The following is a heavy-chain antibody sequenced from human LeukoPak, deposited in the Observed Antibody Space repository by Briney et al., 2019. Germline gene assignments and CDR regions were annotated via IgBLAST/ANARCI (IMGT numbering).Heavy chain of an antibody. Sequence: PGGSLTLSCPASGFTYTNYWMSWVRQAPGKGREWVGNIKQDGRERYYVDSVKGRFTISRDNAKNSMYLQMNSLRADDTAVYYCARDAYIDRYFDYWGQGTLVTVSS. J-gene: IGHJ4*02. CDR2: IKQDGRER. CDR1: GFTYTNYW. D-gene: IGHD3-22*01. CDR3: ARDAYIDRYFDY. V-gene: IGHV3-7*01.